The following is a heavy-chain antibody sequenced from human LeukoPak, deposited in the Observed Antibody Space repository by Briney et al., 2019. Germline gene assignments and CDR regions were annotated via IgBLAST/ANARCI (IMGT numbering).Heavy chain of an antibody. CDR3: AGGTYYYFDY. Sequence: PSETLSLTCTVSGGSISSYYWSWIRQPPGKGVEWIGYVYYSGSAHYNPSLKSRVTISVDTSKNQFSLKVSSVTAADTAIYYRAGGTYYYFDYWGQGTLVTVSS. V-gene: IGHV4-59*01. D-gene: IGHD1-26*01. CDR2: VYYSGSA. CDR1: GGSISSYY. J-gene: IGHJ4*02.